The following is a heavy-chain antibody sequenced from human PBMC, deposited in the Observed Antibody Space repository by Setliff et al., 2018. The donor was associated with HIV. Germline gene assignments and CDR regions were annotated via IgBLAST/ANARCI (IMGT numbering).Heavy chain of an antibody. Sequence: SVKVSCKASGGTFSNYAISWVRQAPGQGLEWMGGIIPIFGSTKYAQKFQDRVTITADEATYTADMELSSLRSEDTAVYYCARDDHYYDSGSLYYDWYFDLWGRGTLVTVSS. V-gene: IGHV1-69*13. CDR3: ARDDHYYDSGSLYYDWYFDL. D-gene: IGHD3-10*01. CDR1: GGTFSNYA. J-gene: IGHJ2*01. CDR2: IIPIFGST.